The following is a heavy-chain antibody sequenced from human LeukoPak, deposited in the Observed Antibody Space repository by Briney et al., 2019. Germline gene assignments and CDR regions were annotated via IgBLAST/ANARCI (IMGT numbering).Heavy chain of an antibody. CDR1: GFTFSSYW. CDR2: INSDGSST. D-gene: IGHD3-22*01. V-gene: IGHV3-74*01. J-gene: IGHJ3*02. CDR3: ARSAKRHYYDRQDAFDI. Sequence: GGSLRLSCAVSGFTFSSYWMHWVRQAPGKGLVWVSRINSDGSSTSYADSVKGRFTISRDNAKNTLYLQMNSLRAEDTAVYYCARSAKRHYYDRQDAFDIWGQGTMVTVSP.